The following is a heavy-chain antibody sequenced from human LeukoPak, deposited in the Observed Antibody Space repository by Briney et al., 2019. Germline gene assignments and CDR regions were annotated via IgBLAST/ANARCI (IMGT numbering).Heavy chain of an antibody. J-gene: IGHJ4*02. Sequence: GESLKISCKGSGYSFTSYWIGWVRQMPGKGLEWMGIIYPGDSDTRYSPSFQGQVTISVDKSISTAYLQWSSLKASDTAMYYCARHASCSTTNCYNDYWGQGTLVTVSS. CDR2: IYPGDSDT. CDR1: GYSFTSYW. D-gene: IGHD2-2*02. V-gene: IGHV5-51*01. CDR3: ARHASCSTTNCYNDY.